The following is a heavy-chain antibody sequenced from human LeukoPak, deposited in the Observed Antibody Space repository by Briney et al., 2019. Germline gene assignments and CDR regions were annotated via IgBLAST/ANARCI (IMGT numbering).Heavy chain of an antibody. CDR3: AKTVRYSSSWYVGPLGYFDY. Sequence: ASVKVSCKASGYTFTSYYMHWVRQAPGQGLEWMGIINPSGGSTSYAQKFQGRVTMTRDTSTSTVYMELSSLRSEDTAVYYCAKTVRYSSSWYVGPLGYFDYWGQGTLVTVSS. D-gene: IGHD6-13*01. CDR1: GYTFTSYY. J-gene: IGHJ4*02. V-gene: IGHV1-46*01. CDR2: INPSGGST.